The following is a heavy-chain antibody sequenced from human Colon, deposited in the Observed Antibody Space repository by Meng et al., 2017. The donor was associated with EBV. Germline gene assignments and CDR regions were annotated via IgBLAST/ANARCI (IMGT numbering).Heavy chain of an antibody. V-gene: IGHV4-61*01. CDR1: GDSVATGLYY. CDR2: IYYIGGT. CDR3: ARVSGRSFDP. D-gene: IGHD3-10*01. Sequence: QVKLPESGPGLWKPSESLSLACTVSGDSVATGLYYWSWIRQPPGKGLEWIAYIYYIGGTNYNPSLKSRLTISLDTSKNQFSLSLRSVTAADTAVYYCARVSGRSFDPWGQGTLVTVSS. J-gene: IGHJ5*02.